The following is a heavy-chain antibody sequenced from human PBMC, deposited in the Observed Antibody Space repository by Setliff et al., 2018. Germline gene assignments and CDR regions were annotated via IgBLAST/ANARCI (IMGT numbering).Heavy chain of an antibody. CDR2: IRHEESDI. CDR1: GFGFGGHD. D-gene: IGHD2-21*02. J-gene: IGHJ1*01. CDR3: VRDSSADYYDNDYFKY. V-gene: IGHV3-30*02. Sequence: PGGSLRLSCAASGFGFGGHDMNWVRQAPGKGLEWVAFIRHEESDIYYTNSVKGRFTVSRDNSKNTLYLQMNILRPEDTALYYCVRDSSADYYDNDYFKYWGQGALVTVSS.